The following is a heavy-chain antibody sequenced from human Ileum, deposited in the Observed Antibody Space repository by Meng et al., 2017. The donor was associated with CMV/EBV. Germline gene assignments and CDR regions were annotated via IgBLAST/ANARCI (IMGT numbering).Heavy chain of an antibody. Sequence: HVQLQQGVAGMWKPSETLSLHSAGSGWSFSGYYWSWIRQPPGKGLEWIGEINHSGSTNDTPSLKSRVTISVDTSKNQFSLQLSSVTAADTAVYYCARGLRDGYNNPPLDYWGQGTLVTVSS. V-gene: IGHV4-34*01. J-gene: IGHJ4*02. CDR2: INHSGST. D-gene: IGHD5-24*01. CDR3: ARGLRDGYNNPPLDY. CDR1: GWSFSGYY.